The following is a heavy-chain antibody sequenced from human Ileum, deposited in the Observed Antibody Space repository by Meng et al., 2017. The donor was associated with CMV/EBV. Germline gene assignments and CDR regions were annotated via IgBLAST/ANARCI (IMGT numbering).Heavy chain of an antibody. D-gene: IGHD3-9*01. V-gene: IGHV1-2*02. CDR1: FPGYY. CDR3: AREGVDDILTGFRYNWFDP. J-gene: IGHJ5*02. Sequence: FPGYYMPWVRQAPGQGLEWMGWINPNSGGTNYAQKFQGRVTMTRDTSISTAYMELSRLRSDDTAVYYCAREGVDDILTGFRYNWFDPWGQGTLVTVSS. CDR2: INPNSGGT.